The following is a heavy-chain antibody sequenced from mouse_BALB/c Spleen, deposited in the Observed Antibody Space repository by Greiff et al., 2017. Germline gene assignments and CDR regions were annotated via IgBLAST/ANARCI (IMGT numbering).Heavy chain of an antibody. V-gene: IGHV2-4-1*01. CDR1: GFSLTSYG. D-gene: IGHD1-1*02. CDR2: IWSGGST. Sequence: VKVVESGPGLVQPSQSLSITCTVSGFSLTSYGVHWVRQSPGKGLEWLGVIWSGGSTDYNAAFISRLSISKDNSKSQVFFKMNSLQADDTAIYYCARNTWGRVDAMDYWGQGTSVTVSS. CDR3: ARNTWGRVDAMDY. J-gene: IGHJ4*01.